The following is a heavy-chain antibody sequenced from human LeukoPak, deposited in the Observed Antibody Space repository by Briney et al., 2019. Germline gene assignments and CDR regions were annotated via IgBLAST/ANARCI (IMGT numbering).Heavy chain of an antibody. J-gene: IGHJ4*02. CDR2: INPNSGGT. CDR1: VYTFTGYY. D-gene: IGHD4-11*01. Sequence: ASVTVSCKASVYTFTGYYMHWVRQAPGQGLEWMGWINPNSGGTNYAQKFHGRVTVTRDTSINTAYMELSRLRFDDTAVYYCARWYDYSNYFDYWGQGTLVIVSS. CDR3: ARWYDYSNYFDY. V-gene: IGHV1-2*02.